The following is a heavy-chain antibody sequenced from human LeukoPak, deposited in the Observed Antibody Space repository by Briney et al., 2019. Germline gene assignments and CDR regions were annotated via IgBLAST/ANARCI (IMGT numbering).Heavy chain of an antibody. Sequence: SETLSLTCTVSGGSISSYYWSWIRHSPGKGLEWIGYIYYSGSTNYNPSLKSRVTISVDTSKNQFSLKLSCVTAADTAVYYCARDGDYGGMRTYWYFDLWGRGTLVTVSS. D-gene: IGHD4-23*01. CDR1: GGSISSYY. CDR2: IYYSGST. J-gene: IGHJ2*01. V-gene: IGHV4-59*01. CDR3: ARDGDYGGMRTYWYFDL.